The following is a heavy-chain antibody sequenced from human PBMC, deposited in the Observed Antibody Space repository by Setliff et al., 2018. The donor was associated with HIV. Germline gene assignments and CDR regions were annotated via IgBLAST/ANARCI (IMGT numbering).Heavy chain of an antibody. CDR2: IYDSEST. J-gene: IGHJ5*02. D-gene: IGHD1-1*01. Sequence: SETLSLTCTVSGGSISSSSYYWGWVRQPPGKGLEWIGNIYDSESTHYNPAFESRLIISLDMSNNRFSLNLASVTAADTAVYYCARSNLEPTSRLFDPWGPGTLVTVSS. V-gene: IGHV4-30-4*08. CDR3: ARSNLEPTSRLFDP. CDR1: GGSISSSSYY.